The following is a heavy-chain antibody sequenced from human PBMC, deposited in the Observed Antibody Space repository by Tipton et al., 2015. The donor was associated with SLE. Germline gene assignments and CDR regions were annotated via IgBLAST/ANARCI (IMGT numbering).Heavy chain of an antibody. J-gene: IGHJ4*02. CDR3: ARARDGYNPPLGY. Sequence: TLSLTCTVSDGSISVDCCNWIRQPPGKGLEWIGYVYYSGIAHYNPFLEGRVTISADRSKNQISLRLTSVTAADTAVYYCARARDGYNPPLGYWGPGTLVTVSS. CDR1: DGSISVDC. V-gene: IGHV4-59*07. D-gene: IGHD5-24*01. CDR2: VYYSGIA.